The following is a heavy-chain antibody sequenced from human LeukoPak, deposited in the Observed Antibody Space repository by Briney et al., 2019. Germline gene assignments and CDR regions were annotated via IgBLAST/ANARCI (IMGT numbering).Heavy chain of an antibody. CDR1: GGSISSGDYY. CDR2: IYYSGST. D-gene: IGHD6-19*01. Sequence: TSETLSLICTVSGGSISSGDYYWSWIRQPPGKGLEWIGYIYYSGSTYYSPSLKSRVTISVDTSKNQFSLKLSSVTAADTAVYYCARGGYSSGWSLYYFDYWGQGALVTVSS. CDR3: ARGGYSSGWSLYYFDY. J-gene: IGHJ4*02. V-gene: IGHV4-30-4*08.